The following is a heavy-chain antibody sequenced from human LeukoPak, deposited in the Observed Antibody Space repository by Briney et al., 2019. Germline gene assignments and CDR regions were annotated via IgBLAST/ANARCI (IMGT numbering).Heavy chain of an antibody. J-gene: IGHJ4*02. D-gene: IGHD5-18*01. V-gene: IGHV3-48*01. CDR2: ISSSSSTI. Sequence: GGSLRLSCAASGFTFSSYSMNWVRQAPGKGLEWVSYISSSSSTIYYADSVKGRFTISRDNAKNSLYLQMNSLRAEDTAVYYCAKDIRPGYSYGIDYWGQGTLVTVSS. CDR3: AKDIRPGYSYGIDY. CDR1: GFTFSSYS.